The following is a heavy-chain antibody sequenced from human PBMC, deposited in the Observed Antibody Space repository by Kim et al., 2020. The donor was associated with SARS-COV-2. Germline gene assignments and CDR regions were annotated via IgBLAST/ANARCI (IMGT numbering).Heavy chain of an antibody. CDR2: IYYSGST. D-gene: IGHD2-21*01. CDR1: GGSVSSGSYY. J-gene: IGHJ4*01. CDR3: ARKRARGRDGYNFDY. Sequence: SETLSLTCTVSGGSVSSGSYYWSWIRQPPGKGLEWIGYIYYSGSTNYNPSLKSRVTISVDTSKNQFSLKLSSVTAADTAVYYCARKRARGRDGYNFDYWG. V-gene: IGHV4-61*01.